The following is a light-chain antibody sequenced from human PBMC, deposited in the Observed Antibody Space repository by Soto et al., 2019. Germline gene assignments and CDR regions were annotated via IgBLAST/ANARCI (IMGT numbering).Light chain of an antibody. CDR1: QTVSSGY. CDR2: GAS. Sequence: EVVLTQSPGTLSLSPGERAILSCRASQTVSSGYLAWYQQKPGQAPRLLIYGASSRATGIPDRFSGSGSGTDFTLTIRRLEPEDFAVYYCQQYGNSPFTFGPGTKVEIK. CDR3: QQYGNSPFT. J-gene: IGKJ3*01. V-gene: IGKV3-20*01.